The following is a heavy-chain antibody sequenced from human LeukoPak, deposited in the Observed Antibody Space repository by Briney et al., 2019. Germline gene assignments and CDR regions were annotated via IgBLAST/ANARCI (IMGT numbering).Heavy chain of an antibody. CDR3: ARGRGVITLWWFDP. V-gene: IGHV3-23*01. D-gene: IGHD3-10*01. Sequence: GGSLRLSCAASGFTFSSYAMSWVRQAPGKRLEWVSAISGSGGSTYYADSVKGRFTISRDNSKNTLYLQMNSLRAEDTAVYYCARGRGVITLWWFDPWGQGTLVTVSS. CDR1: GFTFSSYA. J-gene: IGHJ5*02. CDR2: ISGSGGST.